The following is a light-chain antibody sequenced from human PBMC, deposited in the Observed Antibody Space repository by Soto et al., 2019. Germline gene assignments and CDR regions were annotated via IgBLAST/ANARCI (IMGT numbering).Light chain of an antibody. CDR1: QSISSW. Sequence: DIQMTQSPSTLSASVGDRVTITCRASQSISSWLAWYQQKPGEAPNLLIYKASSVESGVPSRFSGSGSGTEFTLTISSLQPDDFATYYCQQYNSYSYTFGQGTKLEIK. CDR3: QQYNSYSYT. J-gene: IGKJ2*01. V-gene: IGKV1-5*03. CDR2: KAS.